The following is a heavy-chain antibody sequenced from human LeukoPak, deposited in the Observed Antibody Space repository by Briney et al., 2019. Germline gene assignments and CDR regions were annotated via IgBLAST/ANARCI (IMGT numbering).Heavy chain of an antibody. D-gene: IGHD6-19*01. V-gene: IGHV4-34*01. CDR2: INHSGST. J-gene: IGHJ3*02. Sequence: SETLSLTCAVYGGSFSGYYWSWIRQPPGKGLEWIGEINHSGSTNYNPSLKSRVTISVDTFKNQFSLKLSSVTAADTAVYYCARPRQWLVRAPDAFDIWGQGTMVTVSS. CDR1: GGSFSGYY. CDR3: ARPRQWLVRAPDAFDI.